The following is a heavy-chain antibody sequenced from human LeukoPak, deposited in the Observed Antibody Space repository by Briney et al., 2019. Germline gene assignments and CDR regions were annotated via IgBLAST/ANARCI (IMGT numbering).Heavy chain of an antibody. CDR2: IYYSGST. CDR1: GGSISSSSYY. CDR3: ARPSSGEGLWDYYYYMDV. J-gene: IGHJ6*03. V-gene: IGHV4-39*01. Sequence: SETLSLTCTVSGGSISSSSYYWGWIRQPPGKGLEWIGSIYYSGSTYDNPSLKSRVTISVDTSKNQFSLKLSSVTAADTAVYYCARPSSGEGLWDYYYYMDVWGKGTTVTVSS. D-gene: IGHD3-22*01.